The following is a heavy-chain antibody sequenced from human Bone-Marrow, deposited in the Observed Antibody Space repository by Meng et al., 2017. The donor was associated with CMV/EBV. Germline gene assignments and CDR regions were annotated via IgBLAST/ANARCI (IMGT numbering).Heavy chain of an antibody. Sequence: GGSLRLSCAASGFTFSSYWMSWVRQAPGKGLEWVANIKQDGSEKYYVDSVKGRFTISRDNAKNSLYLQMNSLRAEDTAVYYCARAKRFLEWLSNGMDVWGQGTTVTVSS. D-gene: IGHD3-3*01. V-gene: IGHV3-7*01. J-gene: IGHJ6*02. CDR2: IKQDGSEK. CDR1: GFTFSSYW. CDR3: ARAKRFLEWLSNGMDV.